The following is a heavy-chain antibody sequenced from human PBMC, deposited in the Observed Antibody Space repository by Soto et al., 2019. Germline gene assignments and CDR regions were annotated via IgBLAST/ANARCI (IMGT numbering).Heavy chain of an antibody. CDR3: ARGIENSGSYGYGIDV. CDR2: ISYDGSNK. CDR1: GFTFSSYA. V-gene: IGHV3-30-3*01. D-gene: IGHD1-26*01. J-gene: IGHJ6*02. Sequence: PGGSLRLSCAASGFTFSSYAMHWVRQAPGKGLEGVAVISYDGSNKYYADSVKGRFTISRDNSKNTLYLQMNSLRAEDTAVYYCARGIENSGSYGYGIDVWGQGTTVTVSS.